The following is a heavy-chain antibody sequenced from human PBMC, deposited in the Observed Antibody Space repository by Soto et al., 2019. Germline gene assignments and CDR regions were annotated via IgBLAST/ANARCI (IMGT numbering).Heavy chain of an antibody. CDR2: IYTSGST. Sequence: PSETLSLTCSVSGGSINSATYYWSWIRQPAGKGLEWIGRIYTSGSTNYNPSLKSRVTMSVDTSKNQFSLKLSSVTAADTAVYYCARDRYPYSSSFFDYWGRGTLVTVSS. CDR1: GGSINSATYY. D-gene: IGHD6-6*01. J-gene: IGHJ4*02. CDR3: ARDRYPYSSSFFDY. V-gene: IGHV4-61*02.